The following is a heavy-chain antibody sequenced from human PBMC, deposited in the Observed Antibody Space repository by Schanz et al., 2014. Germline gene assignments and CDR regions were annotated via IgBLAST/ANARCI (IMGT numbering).Heavy chain of an antibody. J-gene: IGHJ4*02. CDR3: IRGDIMVVPVAHF. CDR2: TSTDGTKT. Sequence: QVQLVESGGGVVQPGTSLRLSCAASGFTFRGHAMHWVRQAPGQGLEKVAVTSTDGTKTYYAASVRGRFTISRDNSKNTLYLQMNSLRAEDTAVYYCIRGDIMVVPVAHFWGQGILVTVSS. CDR1: GFTFRGHA. D-gene: IGHD2-2*01. V-gene: IGHV3-30*04.